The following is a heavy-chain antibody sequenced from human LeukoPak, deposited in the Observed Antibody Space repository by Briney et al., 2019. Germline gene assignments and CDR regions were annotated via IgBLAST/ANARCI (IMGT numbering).Heavy chain of an antibody. CDR1: GGSISSYY. D-gene: IGHD1-14*01. J-gene: IGHJ4*02. CDR3: ARGGTAGLAD. V-gene: IGHV4-59*01. Sequence: SETLSLTCTVSGGSISSYYWSWIRQPPGKGLEWIGYIYYTGSTSYNPSLKSRVTMSIDTSQNQFSLNLSSVTAADTAVYYCARGGTAGLADWGRGTLVTVSS. CDR2: IYYTGST.